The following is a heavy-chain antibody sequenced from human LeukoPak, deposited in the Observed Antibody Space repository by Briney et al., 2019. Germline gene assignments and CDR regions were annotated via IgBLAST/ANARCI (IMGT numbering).Heavy chain of an antibody. CDR2: IYHSGST. CDR1: GGSISSGGYS. D-gene: IGHD2-15*01. Sequence: SETLSLTCAVSGGSISSGGYSWSWIRQPPGKGLEWIGYIYHSGSTYYNPSLKSRVTISVDRSKNQFSLKLSSVTAADTAVYYCARGVVGGHHFDYWGQGFLVTVSS. V-gene: IGHV4-30-2*01. J-gene: IGHJ4*02. CDR3: ARGVVGGHHFDY.